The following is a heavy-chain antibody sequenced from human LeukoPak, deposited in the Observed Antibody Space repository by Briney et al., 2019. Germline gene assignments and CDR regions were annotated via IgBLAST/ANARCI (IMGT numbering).Heavy chain of an antibody. D-gene: IGHD4-11*01. J-gene: IGHJ6*02. CDR1: GFTFSSYG. V-gene: IGHV3-30*18. CDR2: ISYDGSNK. Sequence: PGGSLRLSCAASGFTFSSYGMHWVRQAPGKGLEGVAVISYDGSNKYYADSVKGGFTISRDNSKNTLYLQMNSLRAEDTAVYYCAKDSGPGSLTTVYYYGMDVWGQGTTVTVSS. CDR3: AKDSGPGSLTTVYYYGMDV.